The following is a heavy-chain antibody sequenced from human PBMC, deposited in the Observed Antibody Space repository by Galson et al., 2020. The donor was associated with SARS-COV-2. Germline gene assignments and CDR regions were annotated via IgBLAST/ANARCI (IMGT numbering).Heavy chain of an antibody. CDR3: ARGGYDYDFWSGLDNNYGMDV. V-gene: IGHV1-46*01. J-gene: IGHJ6*02. D-gene: IGHD3-3*01. Sequence: ASVKVSCKASGYTFTSYYMHWVRQAPGQGLEWMGIINPSGGSTSYAQKFQGRVTMTRDTSTSTVYMELSSLRSEDTAVYYCARGGYDYDFWSGLDNNYGMDVWGQGTTVTVSS. CDR1: GYTFTSYY. CDR2: INPSGGST.